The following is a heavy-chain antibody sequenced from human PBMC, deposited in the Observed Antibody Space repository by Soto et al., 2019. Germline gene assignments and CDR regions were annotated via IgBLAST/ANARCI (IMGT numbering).Heavy chain of an antibody. CDR1: GGSISSSNW. CDR3: ARVERLWWRDLWFQH. V-gene: IGHV4-4*02. D-gene: IGHD2-21*01. J-gene: IGHJ1*01. Sequence: QVQLQESGPGLVKPSGTLSLTCAVSGGSISSSNWWSWVRQPPGKGLEWIGAIYHSGSTNYNPSLKRRVTISVDKSKNQFSLKLSSVTAADTAVYYCARVERLWWRDLWFQHWGQGTLVTVSS. CDR2: IYHSGST.